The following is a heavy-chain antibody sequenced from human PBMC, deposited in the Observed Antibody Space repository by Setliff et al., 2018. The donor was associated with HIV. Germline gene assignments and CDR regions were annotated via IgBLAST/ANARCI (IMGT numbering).Heavy chain of an antibody. D-gene: IGHD3-10*01. V-gene: IGHV1-2*02. CDR2: INGDSGAT. J-gene: IGHJ4*02. CDR1: GYTFSGYY. CDR3: ARGGDDYGPGTWTFDY. Sequence: ASVKVSCKASGYTFSGYYIHWVRQAPGQGLEWMGWINGDSGATKYAQVRDRVTITRDTSTNTAYMELTRLTSDDTAVYSCARGGDDYGPGTWTFDYWGQGTLVTVSS.